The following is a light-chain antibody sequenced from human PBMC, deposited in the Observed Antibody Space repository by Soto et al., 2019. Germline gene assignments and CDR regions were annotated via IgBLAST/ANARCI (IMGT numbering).Light chain of an antibody. V-gene: IGKV1-39*01. CDR3: QQSYSTPRT. CDR1: QRISSY. CDR2: AAS. Sequence: DIHLTPSPSCLSASVGDRVNITCRARQRISSYLNWYQQKPGKAPKLLIYAASSLQSGVPSRFSGSGSGTDFTLTISSLQPEDFATYYCQQSYSTPRTFGQGTKVDIK. J-gene: IGKJ1*01.